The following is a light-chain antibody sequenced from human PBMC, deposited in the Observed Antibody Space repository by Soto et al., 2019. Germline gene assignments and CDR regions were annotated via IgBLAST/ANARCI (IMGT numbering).Light chain of an antibody. Sequence: EVVLTQSPGILSLSPGERVTLSCRASQSVSSNYLAWYQHKPGQAPRLLIFGASNRATGIPDRFSGSGSGTDFTLTISGLEPEDFAVYYCQQYSGLTLTFGGGTKLDI. CDR1: QSVSSNY. J-gene: IGKJ4*01. CDR2: GAS. CDR3: QQYSGLTLT. V-gene: IGKV3-20*01.